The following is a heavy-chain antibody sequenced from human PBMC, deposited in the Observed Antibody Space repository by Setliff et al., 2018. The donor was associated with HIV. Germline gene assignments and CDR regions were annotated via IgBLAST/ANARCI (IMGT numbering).Heavy chain of an antibody. V-gene: IGHV4-31*03. Sequence: SETLSLTCSVSGESINSGTSYWNWIRRYPGKSLEWIGYYYRGSTHYNPSLKSRITISLDTSKNQFSLNLDSVTAADTAVYYCARSPPTTFWSGYTYYYYMDVWGKGTTVTVSS. J-gene: IGHJ6*03. CDR1: GESINSGTSY. CDR3: ARSPPTTFWSGYTYYYYMDV. D-gene: IGHD3-3*01. CDR2: YYRGST.